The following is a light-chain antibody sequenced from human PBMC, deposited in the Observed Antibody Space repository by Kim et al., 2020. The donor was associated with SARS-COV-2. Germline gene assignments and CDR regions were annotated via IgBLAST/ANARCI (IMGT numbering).Light chain of an antibody. J-gene: IGKJ3*01. CDR2: WAS. CDR1: QTVLYNSNNKNY. Sequence: ATSNCKSSQTVLYNSNNKNYLAWYQQKPGQPPKLLIYWASTRESGVPDRFSGSGSGTDFTLTISSLQAEDVAVYYCQQYYGTPFTFGPGTKVDIK. V-gene: IGKV4-1*01. CDR3: QQYYGTPFT.